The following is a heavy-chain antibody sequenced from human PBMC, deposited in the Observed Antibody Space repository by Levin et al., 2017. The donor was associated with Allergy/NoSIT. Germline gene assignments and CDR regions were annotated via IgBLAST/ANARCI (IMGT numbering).Heavy chain of an antibody. CDR3: ARDPPTYYDDSSGYSGY. J-gene: IGHJ4*02. CDR2: IIPILGIA. V-gene: IGHV1-69*04. D-gene: IGHD3-22*01. Sequence: SVKVSCKASGGTFSSYTISWVRQAPGQGLEWMGRIIPILGIANYAQKFQGRVTITADKSTSTAYMELSSLRSEDTAVYYCARDPPTYYDDSSGYSGYWGQGTLVTVSS. CDR1: GGTFSSYT.